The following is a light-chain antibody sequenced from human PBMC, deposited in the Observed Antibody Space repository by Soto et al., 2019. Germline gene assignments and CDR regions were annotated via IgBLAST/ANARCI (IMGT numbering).Light chain of an antibody. Sequence: QSALTQPASVSGSPGQSITISCTGTSSDVGSYNLVSWYQQHPGKAPKLMIYEVSKRPSGVSNRFSGSKSGNTASLTISGLQAEDEADYYCCSYAGSRPFVFGTGTKVTV. J-gene: IGLJ1*01. CDR2: EVS. CDR3: CSYAGSRPFV. CDR1: SSDVGSYNL. V-gene: IGLV2-23*02.